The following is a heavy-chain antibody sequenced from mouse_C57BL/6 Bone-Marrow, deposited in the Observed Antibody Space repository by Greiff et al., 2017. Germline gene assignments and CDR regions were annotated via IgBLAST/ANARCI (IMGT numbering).Heavy chain of an antibody. Sequence: QVQLQQSGAELARPGASVKLSCKASGYTFTSYGISWVKQRTGQGLEWIGEIYPRSGNTYSNEKFKGKAPLTADKSSSTAYMELRSLTSEDSAIYFCARFITTVVAPIWYAMDYWGQGTSVTVSS. D-gene: IGHD1-1*01. J-gene: IGHJ4*01. V-gene: IGHV1-81*01. CDR1: GYTFTSYG. CDR3: ARFITTVVAPIWYAMDY. CDR2: IYPRSGNT.